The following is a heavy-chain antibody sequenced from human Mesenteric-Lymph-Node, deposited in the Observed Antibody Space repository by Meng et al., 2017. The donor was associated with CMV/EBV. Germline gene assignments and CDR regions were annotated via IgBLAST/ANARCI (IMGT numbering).Heavy chain of an antibody. CDR2: ISPDSGGT. CDR1: GYTFTSYN. CDR3: LMTAWYSYGMDV. J-gene: IGHJ6*02. D-gene: IGHD2-15*01. Sequence: ASVKVSCKASGYTFTSYNIDWVRQAPGQGLEWMGWISPDSGGTNYAQKFQGRVTMTRDTSISTAYMELSRLRSDDTAVYFCLMTAWYSYGMDVWGQGTTVTVSS. V-gene: IGHV1-2*02.